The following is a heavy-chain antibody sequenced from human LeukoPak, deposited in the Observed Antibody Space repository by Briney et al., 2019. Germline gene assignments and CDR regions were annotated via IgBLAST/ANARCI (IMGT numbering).Heavy chain of an antibody. CDR3: ARGGRFLEWLLAIRYYGMDV. CDR1: GFTFSSYS. D-gene: IGHD3-3*01. V-gene: IGHV3-21*01. CDR2: ISSSSSYI. Sequence: GGSLRLSCAASGFTFSSYSMNWVRQAPGKGLEWVSSISSSSSYIYYADSVKGRFTISRDNAKNSLYLQMNSLRAEDTAVYYCARGGRFLEWLLAIRYYGMDVWGQGTTVTVSS. J-gene: IGHJ6*02.